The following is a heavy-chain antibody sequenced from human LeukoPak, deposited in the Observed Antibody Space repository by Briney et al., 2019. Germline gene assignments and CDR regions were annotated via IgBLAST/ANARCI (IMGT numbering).Heavy chain of an antibody. CDR1: GGSISSYY. CDR2: IYTSGST. V-gene: IGHV4-4*07. Sequence: PSETLSLTCTVSGGSISSYYWSWIRQPAGKGLEWIGRIYTSGSTNYNPSLKSRVTMSVDTSQNQFSLKLSSVTAADTAVYYCARAAAGRYYYYYYMDVWGKGTTVTVSS. J-gene: IGHJ6*03. D-gene: IGHD6-13*01. CDR3: ARAAAGRYYYYYYMDV.